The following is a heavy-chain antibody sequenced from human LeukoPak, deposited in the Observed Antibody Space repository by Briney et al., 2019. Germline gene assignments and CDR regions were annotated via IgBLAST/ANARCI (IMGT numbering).Heavy chain of an antibody. CDR1: GGSFSGYY. J-gene: IGHJ3*02. CDR2: IYYSGST. Sequence: PSETLSLTCAVYGGSFSGYYWNWIRQPPGKGLEWIGYIYYSGSTNYNPSLKSRVTISVDTSKNQFSLKLSSVTAADTAVYYCASNYNYVWGSSAFDIWGQGTMVTVSS. D-gene: IGHD3-16*01. V-gene: IGHV4-59*01. CDR3: ASNYNYVWGSSAFDI.